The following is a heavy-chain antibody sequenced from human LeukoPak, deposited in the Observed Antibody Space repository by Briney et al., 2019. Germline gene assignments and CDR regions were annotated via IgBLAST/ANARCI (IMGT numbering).Heavy chain of an antibody. CDR2: ISAYNGNT. V-gene: IGHV1-18*01. J-gene: IGHJ6*03. D-gene: IGHD1-20*01. CDR3: ARVVRPNVNWNYYYYYYMDV. CDR1: GYTFTSYG. Sequence: ASVKVSCKASGYTFTSYGISWVRQAPGQGLEWMGWISAYNGNTNYAQKLQGRVTMTTDTSTSTAYMELRSLRSDDTAVYYCARVVRPNVNWNYYYYYYMDVWGKGTTVTVSS.